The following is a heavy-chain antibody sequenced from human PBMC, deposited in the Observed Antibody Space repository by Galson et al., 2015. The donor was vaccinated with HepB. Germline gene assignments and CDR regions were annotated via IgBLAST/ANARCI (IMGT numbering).Heavy chain of an antibody. CDR1: GFTFTDYA. Sequence: SLRLSCAASGFTFTDYAMSWVRQAPGKGLEWVAAVSGSGSSTSYADPVKGRFTISRDNSKNSLHLQMSSLRAEDTAIYYCAKDLGARTTNFPFSDHWGQGTLVTVSS. D-gene: IGHD3-16*01. CDR2: VSGSGSST. V-gene: IGHV3-23*01. CDR3: AKDLGARTTNFPFSDH. J-gene: IGHJ4*02.